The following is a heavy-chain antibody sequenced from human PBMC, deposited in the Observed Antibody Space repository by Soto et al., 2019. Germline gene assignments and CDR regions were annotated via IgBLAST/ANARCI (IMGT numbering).Heavy chain of an antibody. J-gene: IGHJ4*02. CDR2: ISFDGRSE. V-gene: IGHV3-33*05. CDR1: GFNYYESG. D-gene: IGHD1-26*01. Sequence: GGSLRLSCAASGFNYYESGMHWVRQTPGKGLDWVAVISFDGRSEYYADSVKGRFTISRDNSKNTLYLQMNSLRAADTAVYYCASRPIYSGSYLYYFDYWGQGTLVTVSS. CDR3: ASRPIYSGSYLYYFDY.